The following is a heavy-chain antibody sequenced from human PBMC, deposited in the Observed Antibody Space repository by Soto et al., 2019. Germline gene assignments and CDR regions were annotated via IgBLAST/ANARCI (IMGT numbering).Heavy chain of an antibody. D-gene: IGHD2-21*02. CDR1: GYTLTELS. CDR3: ATGRVVTSYYYYYGMDV. CDR2: FDPEDGET. Sequence: ASVKVSCKVSGYTLTELSMHWVRQAPGKGLEWMGGFDPEDGETIYAQKFQGRVTMTEDTSTDTVYMELSSLRSEDTAVYYCATGRVVTSYYYYYGMDVWGQGTTVTVSS. J-gene: IGHJ6*02. V-gene: IGHV1-24*01.